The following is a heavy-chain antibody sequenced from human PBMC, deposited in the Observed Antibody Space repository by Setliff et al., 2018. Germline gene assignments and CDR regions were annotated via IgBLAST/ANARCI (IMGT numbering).Heavy chain of an antibody. CDR3: ARFCGTSNCQHAPLFDY. J-gene: IGHJ4*02. CDR2: ILTTGST. Sequence: KTSETLSLTCGVSGASISDSYWSWIRQPPGKGLEWIGHILTTGSTNYNPSLKSRIAISADTSRDRFSLRLTSVTAADTAIYYCARFCGTSNCQHAPLFDYWGQGILGTVS. V-gene: IGHV4-4*08. D-gene: IGHD1-1*01. CDR1: GASISDSY.